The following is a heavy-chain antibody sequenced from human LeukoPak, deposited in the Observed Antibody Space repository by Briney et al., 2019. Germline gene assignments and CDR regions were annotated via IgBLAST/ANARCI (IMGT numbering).Heavy chain of an antibody. J-gene: IGHJ5*02. Sequence: KASQTLSLTCTVSGGSISSGDYYWSWIRQPPGKGLEWIGYIYYSGSTYYNPSLKSRVTISVDTSKNQFSLKLSSVTAADTAVYYCARQSGLRRYNWFDPWGQGTLVTVSS. CDR2: IYYSGST. V-gene: IGHV4-30-4*08. CDR1: GGSISSGDYY. D-gene: IGHD4/OR15-4a*01. CDR3: ARQSGLRRYNWFDP.